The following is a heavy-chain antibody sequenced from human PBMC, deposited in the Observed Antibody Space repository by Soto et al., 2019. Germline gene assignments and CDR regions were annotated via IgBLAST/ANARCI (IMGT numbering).Heavy chain of an antibody. CDR1: GYTLTELS. Sequence: ASVKVSCKVSGYTLTELSMHWVRQAPGKGLEWMGGFDPEDGETIYAQKFQGRVTMTEDTSTDTAYMELSSLRSEDTAVYYCATARSYSSGWYYPRWFDPWGQGTLVTVSS. CDR2: FDPEDGET. CDR3: ATARSYSSGWYYPRWFDP. J-gene: IGHJ5*02. V-gene: IGHV1-24*01. D-gene: IGHD6-19*01.